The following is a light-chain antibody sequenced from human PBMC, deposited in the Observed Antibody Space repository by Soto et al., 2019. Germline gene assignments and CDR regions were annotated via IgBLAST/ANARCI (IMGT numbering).Light chain of an antibody. Sequence: DIQMTQSPSSLSASVGDRITITFRASQNIRSFLNWYQQKPGKAPRLLIYSASSLQSGVPSRFSGSGSGTDFTLTINNLQPEDFATYYCQQSYSSPPITFGQGTRLEIK. V-gene: IGKV1-39*01. CDR1: QNIRSF. CDR2: SAS. CDR3: QQSYSSPPIT. J-gene: IGKJ5*01.